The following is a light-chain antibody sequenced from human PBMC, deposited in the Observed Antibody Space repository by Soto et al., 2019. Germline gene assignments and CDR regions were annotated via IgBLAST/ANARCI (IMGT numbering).Light chain of an antibody. CDR1: SSNIGNNA. Sequence: QSVLTQPPSVSEAPRQRVTISCSGSSSNIGNNAVNWYQQLPGKAPKLLIYYDDQRPSGVSARFSGSKSGTSASLAISGLQSEDEADYHCAAWDDSLKSVVFGGGTKLTVL. CDR3: AAWDDSLKSVV. J-gene: IGLJ2*01. CDR2: YDD. V-gene: IGLV1-36*01.